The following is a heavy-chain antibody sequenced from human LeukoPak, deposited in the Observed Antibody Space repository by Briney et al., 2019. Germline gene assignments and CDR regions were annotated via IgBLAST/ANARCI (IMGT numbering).Heavy chain of an antibody. D-gene: IGHD3-3*01. Sequence: SETLSLTCTGSDASISNSAYYWLWIRQPPGEGLECIGTVHYSGSTFYNPSLKSRANISVDTSKNQFSLRLSSVTAADTAVYYCARLFFVIDTWGQGTLVTVSS. CDR2: VHYSGST. CDR1: DASISNSAYY. CDR3: ARLFFVIDT. J-gene: IGHJ5*02. V-gene: IGHV4-39*01.